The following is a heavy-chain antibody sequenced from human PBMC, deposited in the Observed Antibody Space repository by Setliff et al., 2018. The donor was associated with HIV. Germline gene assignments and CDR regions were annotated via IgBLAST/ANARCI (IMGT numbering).Heavy chain of an antibody. CDR2: IFYNGNT. Sequence: SETLSLTCTVSGGSSSTSDYYWGWIRQPPGKGLEWIGYIFYNGNTYYSPALKSRFSISRDNAKNSLFLQLSSLRAEDTAVYYCARVWRRDGYNRMAFDIWGQGTMVTVSS. J-gene: IGHJ3*02. D-gene: IGHD5-12*01. CDR3: ARVWRRDGYNRMAFDI. CDR1: GGSSSTSDYY. V-gene: IGHV4-39*07.